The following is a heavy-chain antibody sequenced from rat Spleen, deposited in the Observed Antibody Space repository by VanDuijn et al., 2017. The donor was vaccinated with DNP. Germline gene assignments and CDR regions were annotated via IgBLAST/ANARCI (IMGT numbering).Heavy chain of an antibody. J-gene: IGHJ4*01. D-gene: IGHD4-3*01. Sequence: QVQLKESGPGLVQPSQTLSLTCTVSGFSLTSYTVSWVRQPPGKGLAWIAAISSGGSTYYNSALKSRLSISRDTSKSQVFLKMNSLQTEDTAMYFCASYNSGYWAMDAWGQGTSVTVSS. V-gene: IGHV2-6*01. CDR1: GFSLTSYT. CDR2: ISSGGST. CDR3: ASYNSGYWAMDA.